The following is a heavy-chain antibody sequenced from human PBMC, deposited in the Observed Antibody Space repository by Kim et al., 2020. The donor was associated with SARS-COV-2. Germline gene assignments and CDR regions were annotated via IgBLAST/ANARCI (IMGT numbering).Heavy chain of an antibody. Sequence: ASVKVSCKASGYTFTSYYMHWVRQAPGQGLEWMGIINPSGGSTSYAQKFQGRVTMTRDTSTSTVYMELSSLRSEDTAVYYCARSIAARPQHYGMDVWGQGTTVTVSS. CDR2: INPSGGST. CDR1: GYTFTSYY. J-gene: IGHJ6*02. CDR3: ARSIAARPQHYGMDV. D-gene: IGHD6-13*01. V-gene: IGHV1-46*01.